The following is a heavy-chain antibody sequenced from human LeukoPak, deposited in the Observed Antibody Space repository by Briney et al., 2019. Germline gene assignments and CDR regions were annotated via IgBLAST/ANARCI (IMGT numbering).Heavy chain of an antibody. D-gene: IGHD3-16*02. J-gene: IGHJ4*02. CDR3: TRGPGYDYVWGSYRAYY. CDR2: ITSNGVST. V-gene: IGHV3-64*01. CDR1: GFIFNSYA. Sequence: GGSLRLSCATSGFIFNSYAKHWVRQAPGRGLEYVSAITSNGVSTFYANSVKGRFTISRDNSKNTLFLQMGSLRAEDMAVYYCTRGPGYDYVWGSYRAYYWGQGTLVTVSS.